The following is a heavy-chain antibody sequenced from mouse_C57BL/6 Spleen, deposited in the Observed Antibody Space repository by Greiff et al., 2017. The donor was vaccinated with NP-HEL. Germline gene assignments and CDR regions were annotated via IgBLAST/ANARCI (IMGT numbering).Heavy chain of an antibody. D-gene: IGHD1-1*01. CDR3: ARRGVTTVVADY. CDR1: GYTFTSYW. V-gene: IGHV1-64*01. CDR2: IHPTSGST. Sequence: QVQLQQPGAELVKPGASVKLSCKASGYTFTSYWMHWVKQRPGQGLEWIGMIHPTSGSTNYNEKFKSKATLTVDKSSSTAYMQLSSLTSEDSAVYYCARRGVTTVVADYWGQGTTLTVSS. J-gene: IGHJ2*01.